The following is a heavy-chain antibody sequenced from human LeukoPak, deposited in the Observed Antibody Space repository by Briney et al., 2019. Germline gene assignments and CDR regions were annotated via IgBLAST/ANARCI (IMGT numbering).Heavy chain of an antibody. CDR3: AKGVVPDD. V-gene: IGHV3-23*01. Sequence: GGSLRLSCAASGFTFSTYAMSWVRQAPGKGLEWVSTINSSGGSTYYADSVKGRFTISRDNSKNTLFLQMISLRADDTAVYYCAKGVVPDDWGQGALVTVSS. CDR1: GFTFSTYA. J-gene: IGHJ4*02. CDR2: INSSGGST. D-gene: IGHD2-21*01.